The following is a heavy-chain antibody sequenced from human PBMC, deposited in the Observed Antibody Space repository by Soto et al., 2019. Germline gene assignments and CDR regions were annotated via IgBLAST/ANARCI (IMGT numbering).Heavy chain of an antibody. D-gene: IGHD2-2*01. J-gene: IGHJ4*02. V-gene: IGHV1-69*12. CDR3: ARDSVGYCISTSCYFDY. CDR1: GGTFSSYA. CDR2: IIPIFGTA. Sequence: QVQLVQSGAEVKKPGSSVKVSCKASGGTFSSYAISWVRQAPGQGLEWMGGIIPIFGTANYAQKFQGRVTITAXXSXSXGYMELSSLRSEDTAVYYCARDSVGYCISTSCYFDYWGQGTLVTVSS.